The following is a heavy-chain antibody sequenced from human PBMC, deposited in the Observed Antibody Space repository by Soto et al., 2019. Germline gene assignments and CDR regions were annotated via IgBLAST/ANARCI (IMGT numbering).Heavy chain of an antibody. J-gene: IGHJ4*02. D-gene: IGHD6-13*01. CDR1: GYTFTNYA. Sequence: QVQLVQSGAEVKKPGASVKVSCKASGYTFTNYAFSWVRQAPGQGLERMGWISAYNGNTNYPQKLQGRVTMTTDTSTSTAYMELRSLRSDDTAVYYCARDLAAAGPFDYWGQGTLVTVSS. CDR3: ARDLAAAGPFDY. V-gene: IGHV1-18*01. CDR2: ISAYNGNT.